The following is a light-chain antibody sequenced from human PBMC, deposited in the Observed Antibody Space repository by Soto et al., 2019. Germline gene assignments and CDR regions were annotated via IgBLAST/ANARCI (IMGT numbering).Light chain of an antibody. CDR2: EVT. J-gene: IGLJ3*02. CDR1: YSDVGGYNY. V-gene: IGLV2-14*01. Sequence: QSVLTQPASVSGSPGQSITISCTGTYSDVGGYNYVSWYQQYPDKAPQLVIYEVTNRPSGVSYRFSGSKSGNTASLTISGLQAEDEADYYCSSYTGSTTLVFGGGTKVTVL. CDR3: SSYTGSTTLV.